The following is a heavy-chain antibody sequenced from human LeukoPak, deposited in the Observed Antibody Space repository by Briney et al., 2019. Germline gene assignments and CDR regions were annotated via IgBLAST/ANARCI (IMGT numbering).Heavy chain of an antibody. V-gene: IGHV4-39*07. CDR1: GGSISSSSYY. D-gene: IGHD3-16*01. CDR2: IYYRGST. CDR3: ARVAGGRRPFDY. Sequence: SETLSLTCTVSGGSISSSSYYWGWIRQPPGKGLEWIGSIYYRGSTYYNPSLKSRVTISVDRSKNQFSLKLSSVTAADTAVYYCARVAGGRRPFDYWGQGTLVTVSS. J-gene: IGHJ4*02.